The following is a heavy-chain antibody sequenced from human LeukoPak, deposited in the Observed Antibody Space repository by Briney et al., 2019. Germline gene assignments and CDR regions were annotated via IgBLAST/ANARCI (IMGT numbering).Heavy chain of an antibody. V-gene: IGHV3-23*01. D-gene: IGHD5-18*01. CDR3: ARGGYTYGWGAFDI. J-gene: IGHJ3*02. CDR1: GFPFSSYA. CDR2: IVGSGSSA. Sequence: GGSLRLSCAASGFPFSSYAMTWVRQAPGKGPEWVSAIVGSGSSAYYADSVRVRFTISGDNSKNTLYLQMNSLRAEDTALYYCARGGYTYGWGAFDIWGQGTRVTVSS.